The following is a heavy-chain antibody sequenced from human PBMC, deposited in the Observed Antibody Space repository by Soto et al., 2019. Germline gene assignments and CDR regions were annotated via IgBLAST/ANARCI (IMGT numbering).Heavy chain of an antibody. CDR2: TSYDGSNT. D-gene: IGHD5-18*01. V-gene: IGHV3-30*04. Sequence: QVQLVESGGGVVQPGRSLKLSCAASGFTFRTYAMHWVRQAPGKGLEWVAVTSYDGSNTYYADSVKGRFTISRDNSKNTLYLQMNSLRTEDSAVYYCARDSETNGYSYDYFDYWGQGTLVTVSS. CDR3: ARDSETNGYSYDYFDY. J-gene: IGHJ4*02. CDR1: GFTFRTYA.